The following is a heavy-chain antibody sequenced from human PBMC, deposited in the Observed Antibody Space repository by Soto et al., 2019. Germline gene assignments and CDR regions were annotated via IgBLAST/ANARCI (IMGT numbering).Heavy chain of an antibody. CDR2: ISSSSSTV. J-gene: IGHJ4*02. D-gene: IGHD6-13*01. CDR3: SGSSSWYVDFDY. Sequence: GGSLRLSCAASGFTFSSYSMNWVRQAPGEGLEWVSYISSSSSTVYYADSVKGRFTISRDNAKNSLYLQMNSLRAEDTAVYYCSGSSSWYVDFDYWGQGTLVTVSS. CDR1: GFTFSSYS. V-gene: IGHV3-48*01.